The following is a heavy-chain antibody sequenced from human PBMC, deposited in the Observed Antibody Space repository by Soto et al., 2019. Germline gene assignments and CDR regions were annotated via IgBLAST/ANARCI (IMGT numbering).Heavy chain of an antibody. CDR3: ARVGRRYSYGSNWFDP. D-gene: IGHD5-18*01. CDR2: ISYDGSNK. Sequence: GETLTLSCAVSGFSFSGYAMHWVRQPPGEGLEWVAVISYDGSNKYYADSVKGRFTISRDNSKNTLYLQMNVLRAEDTAVYYCARVGRRYSYGSNWFDPWGQGTLVTVSS. J-gene: IGHJ5*02. V-gene: IGHV3-30-3*01. CDR1: GFSFSGYA.